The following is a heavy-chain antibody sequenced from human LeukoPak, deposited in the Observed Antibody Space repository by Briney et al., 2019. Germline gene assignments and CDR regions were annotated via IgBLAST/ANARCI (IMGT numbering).Heavy chain of an antibody. V-gene: IGHV3-53*01. CDR3: ARVDSSGYYKNYFDY. Sequence: GGSLRLSCAASGFTVSGKSMSWVRQAPGKGLEWVSVIYSGGNTYYADPVKGRFTISRDNSKNTMYLQMNSLRAEDTAVYYCARVDSSGYYKNYFDYWGQGTLVTVSS. CDR2: IYSGGNT. CDR1: GFTVSGKS. J-gene: IGHJ4*02. D-gene: IGHD3-22*01.